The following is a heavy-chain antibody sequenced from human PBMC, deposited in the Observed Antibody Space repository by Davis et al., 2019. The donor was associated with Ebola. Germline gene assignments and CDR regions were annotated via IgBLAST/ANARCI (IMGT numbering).Heavy chain of an antibody. CDR3: AKEIVIMSAAQQGLVS. CDR1: GFTFSNYG. Sequence: GGSLRLSCAASGFTFSNYGMNWVRQAPGKGLEWIAFISHDGRNIPYAGSVWGRFTISRDNSENTLTLQMNSLRPEDTAVYYCAKEIVIMSAAQQGLVSWGQGTLVTVSS. D-gene: IGHD2-8*01. CDR2: ISHDGRNI. J-gene: IGHJ5*02. V-gene: IGHV3-30*18.